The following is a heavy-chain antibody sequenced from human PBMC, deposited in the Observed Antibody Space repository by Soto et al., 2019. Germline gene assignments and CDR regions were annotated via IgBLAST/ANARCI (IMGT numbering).Heavy chain of an antibody. CDR1: GFTFSSYA. Sequence: GGSLRLSCAASGFTFSSYAMSWVRQAPGKGLEWVSAISGSGGSTYYADSVKGRFTISRDVSYNLLYLQMNSLKTEDTAVYYCVRVAAPPRYDFDSWGQGTLVTVSS. D-gene: IGHD3-3*01. CDR2: ISGSGGST. CDR3: VRVAAPPRYDFDS. J-gene: IGHJ4*02. V-gene: IGHV3-23*01.